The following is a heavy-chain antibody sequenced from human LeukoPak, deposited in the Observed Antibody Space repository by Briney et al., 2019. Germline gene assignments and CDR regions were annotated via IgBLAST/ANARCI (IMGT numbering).Heavy chain of an antibody. V-gene: IGHV3-21*01. CDR1: GFTFSSYS. CDR3: ARDTRVDTATDY. Sequence: PGGSLRLSCAASGFTFSSYSMNWVRQAPGKGLEWVSSISSSSSYIYYADSVKGRFTISRDNAKNSLYLQMSSLRAEDTAVYYCARDTRVDTATDYWGQGTLVTVSS. CDR2: ISSSSSYI. J-gene: IGHJ4*02. D-gene: IGHD5-18*01.